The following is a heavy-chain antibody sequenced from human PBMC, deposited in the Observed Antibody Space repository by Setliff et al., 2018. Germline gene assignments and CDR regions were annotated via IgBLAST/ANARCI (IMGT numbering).Heavy chain of an antibody. CDR1: GDSFSDYY. J-gene: IGHJ4*02. D-gene: IGHD6-13*01. CDR2: INPHGSEK. V-gene: IGHV3-7*03. Sequence: ETLSLTCAVYGDSFSDYYWSWVRQAPGKGLEWLASINPHGSEKYYVDSVKGRFTISRDNTKSSLYLQMSSLRAEDTAVYYCAKCSSWHGHYPHFNYWGQGTLVTVSS. CDR3: AKCSSWHGHYPHFNY.